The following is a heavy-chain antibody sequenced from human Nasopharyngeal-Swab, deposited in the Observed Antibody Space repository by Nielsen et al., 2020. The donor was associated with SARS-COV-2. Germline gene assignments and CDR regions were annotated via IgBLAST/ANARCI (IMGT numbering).Heavy chain of an antibody. J-gene: IGHJ4*02. CDR1: GGSISSYY. CDR2: IYTSGST. V-gene: IGHV4-4*07. Sequence: SETLSLPCTVSGGSISSYYWTWIRQPAGKGLEWIGRIYTSGSTNYNPSLKSRVSMSVDTSKNQFSLKLSSVTAADMAVYYCARGSLAAIPRSSWYFDYWGQGTLVTVSS. CDR3: ARGSLAAIPRSSWYFDY. D-gene: IGHD6-13*01.